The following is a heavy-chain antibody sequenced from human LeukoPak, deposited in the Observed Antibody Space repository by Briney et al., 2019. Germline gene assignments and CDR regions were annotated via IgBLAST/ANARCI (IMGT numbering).Heavy chain of an antibody. J-gene: IGHJ3*02. D-gene: IGHD2/OR15-2a*01. CDR1: GYKFTSSW. V-gene: IGHV5-51*01. CDR2: IYPGDSDT. CDR3: AKLKNYDAFDM. Sequence: LGESLKISCQAFGYKFTSSWIGWVRQMPGKGLEGMGIIYPGDSDTRYSPSFQGQVTISADKSISTAHLHWSRLKASDTAMFYCAKLKNYDAFDMWGQGTMVTVSS.